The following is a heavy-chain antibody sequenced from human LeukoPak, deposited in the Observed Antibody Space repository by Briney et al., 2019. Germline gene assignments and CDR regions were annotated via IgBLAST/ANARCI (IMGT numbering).Heavy chain of an antibody. D-gene: IGHD6-19*01. Sequence: GSLRLSCAASGFTFSTYAMSWVRQAPEKGLEWVSTISGSGGSTYYADSVKGRLTIFRDNSKNTLHLQMNSLRAEDTAVYYCALQFIAVAGKFDHWGQGTLVTVSS. CDR3: ALQFIAVAGKFDH. J-gene: IGHJ4*02. CDR1: GFTFSTYA. CDR2: ISGSGGST. V-gene: IGHV3-23*01.